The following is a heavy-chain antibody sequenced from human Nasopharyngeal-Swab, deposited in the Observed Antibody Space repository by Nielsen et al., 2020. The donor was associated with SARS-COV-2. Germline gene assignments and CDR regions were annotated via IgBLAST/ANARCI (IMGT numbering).Heavy chain of an antibody. CDR1: GFTFSSYS. J-gene: IGHJ6*03. CDR3: ARDSSAYCGGDCSPYYYYIDV. D-gene: IGHD2-21*01. V-gene: IGHV3-21*01. CDR2: ISSSSSYI. Sequence: GGSLRLSCAASGFTFSSYSMNWVRQAPGKGLEWVSSISSSSSYIYYADSVKGRFTISRDNATNSLYLQMNSLRAEDTAVYYCARDSSAYCGGDCSPYYYYIDVWGKGTTVTVSS.